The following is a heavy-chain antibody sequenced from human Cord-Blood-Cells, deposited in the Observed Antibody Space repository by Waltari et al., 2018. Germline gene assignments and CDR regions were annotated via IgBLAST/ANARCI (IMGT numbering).Heavy chain of an antibody. CDR3: ARVYGGYDTLDY. V-gene: IGHV1-2*02. Sequence: QVQLVQSGAEVKKPGASVKVSCKASGYPFTGHYMQWVRQAPGQGLEWMGWINPNSGGTNYAQKFQGRVTMTRDTSISTAYMELSRLRSDDTAVYYCARVYGGYDTLDYWGQGTLVTVSS. CDR2: INPNSGGT. J-gene: IGHJ4*02. D-gene: IGHD5-12*01. CDR1: GYPFTGHY.